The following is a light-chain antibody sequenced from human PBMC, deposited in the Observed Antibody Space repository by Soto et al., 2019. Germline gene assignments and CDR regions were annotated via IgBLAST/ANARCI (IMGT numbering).Light chain of an antibody. V-gene: IGLV2-14*01. CDR2: EVS. CDR3: SSYTSSRIL. Sequence: QSVLTQPASMSGSPGQSITISCTGTSSDVGGYNYVSWYQQHPGKAPKLMIYEVSNRPSGVSNRFSGSKSGNTASLTISGLQAEDEADYYCSSYTSSRILFATGTKLTVL. J-gene: IGLJ1*01. CDR1: SSDVGGYNY.